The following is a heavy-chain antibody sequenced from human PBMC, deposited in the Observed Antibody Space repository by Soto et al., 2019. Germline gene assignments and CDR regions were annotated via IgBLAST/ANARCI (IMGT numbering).Heavy chain of an antibody. D-gene: IGHD6-6*01. CDR2: IYPDDSDT. CDR1: VYSVMSYY. J-gene: IGHJ6*02. Sequence: GESLKISCKGSVYSVMSYYIGWVRQMPGKGLEWMGIIYPDDSDTRYSPSFQGQVTISADKSISTAYLQWSSLKASDSAMYYCARGVTYSSSSDYYYYYGMDVWGQGTTVTVSS. V-gene: IGHV5-51*01. CDR3: ARGVTYSSSSDYYYYYGMDV.